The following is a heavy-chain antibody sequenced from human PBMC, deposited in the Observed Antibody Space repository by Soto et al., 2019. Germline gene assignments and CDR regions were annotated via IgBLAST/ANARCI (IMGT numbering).Heavy chain of an antibody. Sequence: GGSLRLSCAASGFTFSSYAMSWVRQAPGKGLEWVSAISGSGGSTYYADSVKGRFTISRDNSKNTLCLQMDSLRAEDTAVYYCAKPDIVLMVYSISFDYWGQGTLVTVSS. CDR3: AKPDIVLMVYSISFDY. D-gene: IGHD2-8*01. V-gene: IGHV3-23*01. J-gene: IGHJ4*02. CDR1: GFTFSSYA. CDR2: ISGSGGST.